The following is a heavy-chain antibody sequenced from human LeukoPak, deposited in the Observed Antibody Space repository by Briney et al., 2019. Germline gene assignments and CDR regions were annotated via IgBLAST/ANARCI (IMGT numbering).Heavy chain of an antibody. D-gene: IGHD2-15*01. J-gene: IGHJ4*02. CDR3: ARGGKYGCSAGSCYSDY. CDR2: IKPESGRT. Sequence: GASVKVSCKASGYIFTDYYLHWVRQAPGQGLEWMGWIKPESGRTRYAQKFQGGVTMTRDTSISTAYMELSRLRSDDTALYYCARGGKYGCSAGSCYSDYWGQGTLVTVSS. V-gene: IGHV1-2*02. CDR1: GYIFTDYY.